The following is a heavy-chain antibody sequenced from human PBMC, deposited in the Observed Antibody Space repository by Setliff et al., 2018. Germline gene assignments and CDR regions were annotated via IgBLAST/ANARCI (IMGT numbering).Heavy chain of an antibody. CDR1: GGPFSGYY. V-gene: IGHV4-34*01. D-gene: IGHD2-21*01. CDR3: ARVRRVVIAYYYYMDV. Sequence: PSETLSLTCAVYGGPFSGYYWSWIRQPPGKGLEWIGEINHSGSTNYNPSLKSRVTISVDTSKNQFSLKLSSVTAADTAVYYCARVRRVVIAYYYYMDVWGKGTTVTVSS. J-gene: IGHJ6*03. CDR2: INHSGST.